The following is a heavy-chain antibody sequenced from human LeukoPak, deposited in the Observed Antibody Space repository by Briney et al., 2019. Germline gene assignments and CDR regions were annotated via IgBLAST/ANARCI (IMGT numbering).Heavy chain of an antibody. Sequence: PGGSLRLSCAVSGFTLNNYGMHWARQAPGRGLEWVAVTWYDGTNKYYADSVRGRFTISRDSSKNTLYLQMNSLRAEDTAVYYCAESGRNWAYLEYWGQGTLVTVSS. CDR3: AESGRNWAYLEY. V-gene: IGHV3-33*06. J-gene: IGHJ4*02. D-gene: IGHD7-27*01. CDR2: TWYDGTNK. CDR1: GFTLNNYG.